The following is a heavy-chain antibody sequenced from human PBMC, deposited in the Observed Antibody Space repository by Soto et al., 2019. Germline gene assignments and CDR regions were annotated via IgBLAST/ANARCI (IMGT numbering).Heavy chain of an antibody. J-gene: IGHJ3*02. CDR2: IVVGSGNT. CDR3: AAGVGYCSSTSCSGAFDI. V-gene: IGHV1-58*01. Sequence: AVKFSCKASGFTFTSSAVQWVRQARGQRLEWIGWIVVGSGNTNYAQKFQERVTITRDMSTSTAYMELSSLRSEDTAVYYCAAGVGYCSSTSCSGAFDIWGQGTMVTVSS. D-gene: IGHD2-2*01. CDR1: GFTFTSSA.